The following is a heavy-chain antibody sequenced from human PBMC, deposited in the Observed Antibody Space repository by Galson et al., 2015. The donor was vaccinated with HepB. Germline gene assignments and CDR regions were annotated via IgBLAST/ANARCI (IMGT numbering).Heavy chain of an antibody. J-gene: IGHJ6*02. CDR3: ARDGTVDHRWELLDHYYYGMDV. CDR1: GGTFSSYA. Sequence: SVKVSCKASGGTFSSYAISWVRQAPGQGLEWMGRIIPILGIANYAQKFQGRVTITADKSTSTAYMELSSLRSEDTAVYYCARDGTVDHRWELLDHYYYGMDVWGQGTTVTVSS. V-gene: IGHV1-69*04. D-gene: IGHD1-26*01. CDR2: IIPILGIA.